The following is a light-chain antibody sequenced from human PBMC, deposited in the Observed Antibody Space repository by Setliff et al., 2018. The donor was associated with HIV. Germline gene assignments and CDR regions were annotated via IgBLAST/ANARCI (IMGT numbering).Light chain of an antibody. CDR1: SSDVGGYSY. V-gene: IGLV2-14*01. Sequence: QSVLTQPASVSGSPGQSITISCTGTSSDVGGYSYVSWYQQHPGKAPKLIIYEVTNRPSGVSNRFSGSKSGNTASLTISGLQAEDEADYYCSSYTCSNTSYVFGAGTKVTVL. CDR3: SSYTCSNTSYV. CDR2: EVT. J-gene: IGLJ1*01.